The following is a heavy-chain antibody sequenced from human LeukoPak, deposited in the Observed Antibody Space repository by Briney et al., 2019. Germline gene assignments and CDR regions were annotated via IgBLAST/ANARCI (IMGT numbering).Heavy chain of an antibody. CDR1: GYTFTGY. D-gene: IGHD3-22*01. CDR2: INPNSGGT. V-gene: IGHV1-2*02. CDR3: ARGSYDSSDFEYFHH. Sequence: GASVKVSCKASGYTFTGYTHWVRQAPGQGLEWMGWINPNSGGTNYAQKFQDRVTMTRDTSITTAYMELNRLRSDDTAVYYCARGSYDSSDFEYFHHWGQGTLVTVSS. J-gene: IGHJ1*01.